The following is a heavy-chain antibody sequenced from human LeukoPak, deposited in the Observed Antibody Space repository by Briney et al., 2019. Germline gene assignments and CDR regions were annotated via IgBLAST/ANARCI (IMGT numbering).Heavy chain of an antibody. CDR2: IKSKTDGGTT. V-gene: IGHV3-15*01. J-gene: IGHJ4*02. Sequence: GGSLRLSCAASGFTFRSYAMSWVRQAPGKGLEWVGRIKSKTDGGTTDYAAPVKGRFTISRDDSKNTLYLQMNSLKTEDTAVYYCTTIYFYYYDSSGYYSYFDYWGQGTLVTVSS. CDR1: GFTFRSYA. D-gene: IGHD3-22*01. CDR3: TTIYFYYYDSSGYYSYFDY.